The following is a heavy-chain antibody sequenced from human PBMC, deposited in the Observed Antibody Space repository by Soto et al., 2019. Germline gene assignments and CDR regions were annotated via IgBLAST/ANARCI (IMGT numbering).Heavy chain of an antibody. V-gene: IGHV3-72*01. J-gene: IGHJ3*02. Sequence: GGSLRLSCAASGLTLREYSTDWVRQAPRKGLGWVARIRKKVNSDSTEYAASVKGRFSISRDDSKNSLYLQMDSLKSEDTAVYYCARTASSSAIDIWGQGTMVTVSS. CDR1: GLTLREYS. D-gene: IGHD2-21*02. CDR2: IRKKVNSDST. CDR3: ARTASSSAIDI.